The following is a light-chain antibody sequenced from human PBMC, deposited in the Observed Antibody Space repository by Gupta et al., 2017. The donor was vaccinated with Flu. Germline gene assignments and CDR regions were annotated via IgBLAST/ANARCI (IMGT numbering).Light chain of an antibody. CDR1: QSVSSS. CDR2: GAS. J-gene: IGKJ1*01. CDR3: QQYNNRPGT. V-gene: IGKV3-15*01. Sequence: EIVMTQSPGTLSVSPGERATLSCRASQSVSSSLAWYQQKPGQPPRLLIYGASTRATGIPARFSGSGSGTEFTLTISSLQSEDFAVYYCQQYNNRPGTFGQGTKVEIK.